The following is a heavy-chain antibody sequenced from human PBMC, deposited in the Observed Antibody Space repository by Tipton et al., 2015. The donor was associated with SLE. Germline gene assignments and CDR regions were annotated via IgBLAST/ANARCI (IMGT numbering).Heavy chain of an antibody. CDR3: ARNRIVADWHFDL. CDR2: INHSGST. J-gene: IGHJ2*01. D-gene: IGHD1-26*01. Sequence: TLSLTCAVYGGSFSGYYWSWIRQPPGKGLEWIGEINHSGSTNYNPSLKSRVTISVDTSKNQFSLKLSSVTAADTAMYYCARNRIVADWHFDLWGRGTLVTVSS. CDR1: GGSFSGYY. V-gene: IGHV4-34*01.